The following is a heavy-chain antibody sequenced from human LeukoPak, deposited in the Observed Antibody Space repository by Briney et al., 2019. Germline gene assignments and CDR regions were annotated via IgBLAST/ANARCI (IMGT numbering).Heavy chain of an antibody. CDR3: ARACGGDCLVYFQH. Sequence: GSLRLSFSASGFTFSSYAMHWVRQAPGKGLEWVAVISYDGSNKYYADSVKGRFTISRDNSKNTLYLQMNSLRAEDTAVYYCARACGGDCLVYFQHWGQGTLVTVSS. V-gene: IGHV3-30*04. J-gene: IGHJ1*01. CDR1: GFTFSSYA. CDR2: ISYDGSNK. D-gene: IGHD2-21*02.